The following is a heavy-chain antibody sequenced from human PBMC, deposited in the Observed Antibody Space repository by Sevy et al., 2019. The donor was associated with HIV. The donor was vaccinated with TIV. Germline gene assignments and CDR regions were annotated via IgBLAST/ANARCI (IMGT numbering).Heavy chain of an antibody. V-gene: IGHV4-34*01. Sequence: SQTVSLTCAVYGGSFSGYYWSWIRQPPGRGLEWIGEINHSGSTNYNPSLKSRVTISVDTSKNQFSLKLSSVTAADTAVYYCARLEYSSSPLYNWFDPWGQGTLVTVSS. CDR1: GGSFSGYY. D-gene: IGHD6-6*01. CDR3: ARLEYSSSPLYNWFDP. CDR2: INHSGST. J-gene: IGHJ5*02.